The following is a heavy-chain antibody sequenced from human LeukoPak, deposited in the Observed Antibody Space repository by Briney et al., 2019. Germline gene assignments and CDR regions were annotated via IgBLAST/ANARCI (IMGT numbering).Heavy chain of an antibody. CDR1: GYSISSGYY. J-gene: IGHJ6*03. CDR2: IYYSGST. CDR3: ARHQTTDYYGSGRPYYMDV. V-gene: IGHV4-38-2*02. Sequence: SETLSLTCTVSGYSISSGYYWGWIRQPPGKGLEWIGSIYYSGSTYYNPSLKSRVTISVDTSKNQFSLKLSSVTAADTAVYYCARHQTTDYYGSGRPYYMDVWGKGTTVTISS. D-gene: IGHD3-10*01.